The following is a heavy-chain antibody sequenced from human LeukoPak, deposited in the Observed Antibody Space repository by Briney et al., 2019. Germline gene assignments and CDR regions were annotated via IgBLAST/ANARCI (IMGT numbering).Heavy chain of an antibody. Sequence: SETLSLTCAVYGGSFSGYYWSWIRQPPGKGLEWIGEINHSGSTNYNPSLKSRVTISVDTSKNQFSLKVTSVTAADTAMYYCARTPSLYYFDSWGQGTLVTVSS. V-gene: IGHV4-34*01. CDR2: INHSGST. CDR1: GGSFSGYY. J-gene: IGHJ4*02. D-gene: IGHD2/OR15-2a*01. CDR3: ARTPSLYYFDS.